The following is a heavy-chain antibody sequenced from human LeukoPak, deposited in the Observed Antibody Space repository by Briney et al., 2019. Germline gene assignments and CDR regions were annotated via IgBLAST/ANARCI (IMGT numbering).Heavy chain of an antibody. Sequence: GGSLRLSCAASGFTFSSYAMSWVRQAPGKGLEWVSAISGSGGSTYYAGSVKGRFTISRDNSKNTLYLQMNSLRAEDTAVYYCANQDILYYFDYWGQGTLVTVSS. J-gene: IGHJ4*02. CDR1: GFTFSSYA. CDR2: ISGSGGST. V-gene: IGHV3-23*01. CDR3: ANQDILYYFDY. D-gene: IGHD2-15*01.